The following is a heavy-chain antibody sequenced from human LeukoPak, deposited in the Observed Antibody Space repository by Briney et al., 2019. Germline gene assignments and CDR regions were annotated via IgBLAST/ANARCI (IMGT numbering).Heavy chain of an antibody. D-gene: IGHD6-13*01. CDR2: ISSSGSTI. CDR3: AKKREGITAANWFDP. CDR1: GFTFSDYY. J-gene: IGHJ5*02. Sequence: GGSLRLSCAASGFTFSDYYMSWIRQAPGKGLEWVSYISSSGSTIYYADSVKGRFTISRDNAKNSLYLQMNSLRAEDTAVYYCAKKREGITAANWFDPRGQGTLVTVSS. V-gene: IGHV3-11*01.